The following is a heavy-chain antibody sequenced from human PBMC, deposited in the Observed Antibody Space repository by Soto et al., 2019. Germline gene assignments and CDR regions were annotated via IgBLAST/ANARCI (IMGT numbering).Heavy chain of an antibody. Sequence: QIQLVQSGSEVKKPGASVKVSCKASGYKFITYGITWVRQSPGQGLEWMGGISTYSGNTDYAQSLXXRXTXXTXTXTSTAYMELGSLTSDDTAVYYCARGLGTNGLDVWGQGTAVTVSS. CDR1: GYKFITYG. J-gene: IGHJ6*02. V-gene: IGHV1-18*04. CDR3: ARGLGTNGLDV. CDR2: ISTYSGNT. D-gene: IGHD3-16*01.